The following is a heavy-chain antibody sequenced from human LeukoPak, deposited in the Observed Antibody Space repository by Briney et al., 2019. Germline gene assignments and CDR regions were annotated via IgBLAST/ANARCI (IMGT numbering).Heavy chain of an antibody. D-gene: IGHD1-26*01. CDR2: IRGDTDSGTT. CDR1: GFSFSNAW. Sequence: GGSLRLSCAASGFSFSNAWVNWVRQAPGKGLEWVGRIRGDTDSGTTDYAAPVKGRFTISRDDSTTTLYLEMNSLKIDDTAVYYCTRLVGAANYNWGQGTLVTVSS. V-gene: IGHV3-15*01. CDR3: TRLVGAANYN. J-gene: IGHJ4*02.